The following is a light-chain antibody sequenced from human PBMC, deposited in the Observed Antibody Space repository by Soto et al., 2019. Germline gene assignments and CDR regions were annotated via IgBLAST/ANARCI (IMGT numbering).Light chain of an antibody. CDR3: SSYTGSSTFG. CDR1: SSDVGGYDY. J-gene: IGLJ1*01. CDR2: DVN. Sequence: QSVLTQPASVSGSPGQSITISCTGTSSDVGGYDYVSWYQQLPGKAPKLLIYDVNNRPSGVSHRLSGSKSGNTASLTISGLQAEDEADYYCSSYTGSSTFGFGTGTKVTVL. V-gene: IGLV2-14*01.